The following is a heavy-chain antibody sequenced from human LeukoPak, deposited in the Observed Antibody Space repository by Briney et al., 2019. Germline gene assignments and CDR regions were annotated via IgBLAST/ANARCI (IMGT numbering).Heavy chain of an antibody. Sequence: GGSLRLSCEASGFTFSSYSMSWVRQTPGKGLEWVSSITSINYMSYADSVGGRFTISRDNSKNTLYLQMNSLRAEDTAVYYCARETRTYYYDSSGHDYWGQGTLVTVSS. CDR3: ARETRTYYYDSSGHDY. D-gene: IGHD3-22*01. CDR1: GFTFSSYS. J-gene: IGHJ4*02. CDR2: ITSINYM. V-gene: IGHV3-21*01.